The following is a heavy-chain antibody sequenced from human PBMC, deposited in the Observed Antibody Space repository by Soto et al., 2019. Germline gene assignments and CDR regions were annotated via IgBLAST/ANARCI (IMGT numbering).Heavy chain of an antibody. CDR3: ARYRSLDP. J-gene: IGHJ5*02. CDR2: IKEDGSEK. V-gene: IGHV3-7*03. Sequence: ESGGGLVQPGGSLRLSCADSGFILRNYWMSWVRQAPGMGLQWVASIKEDGSEKYYVDPVKGRFTIFRENAKNSLYLQMNSLRAEDTAVYYCARYRSLDPWGQGILVTVSS. CDR1: GFILRNYW. D-gene: IGHD3-16*02.